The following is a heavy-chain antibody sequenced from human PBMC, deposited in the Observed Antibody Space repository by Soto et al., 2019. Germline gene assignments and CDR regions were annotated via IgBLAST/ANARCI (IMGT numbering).Heavy chain of an antibody. CDR2: IYYSGGT. V-gene: IGHV4-61*08. Sequence: LSLTFTVSGAALSSGGYFYTWVRQPPWKGLEWLGYIYYSGGTNYNPSLKSRVTISLDKSKSQFSLRLISVTAADTAVYYCTREKSDDNYFDPWGQGTLVIVSS. CDR1: GAALSSGGYF. CDR3: TREKSDDNYFDP. J-gene: IGHJ5*02.